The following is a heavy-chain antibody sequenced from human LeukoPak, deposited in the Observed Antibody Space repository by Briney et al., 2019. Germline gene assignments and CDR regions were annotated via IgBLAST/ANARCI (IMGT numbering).Heavy chain of an antibody. CDR3: ARRSGAGVWFDP. CDR1: GYTFTGYY. CDR2: INPNSGGT. Sequence: ASVKVSCKASGYTFTGYYMHWVRQAPGQGLEWMGWINPNSGGTNYAQKFQGRVTMTRDTSISTAYMELSRLRSDDTAVYYCARRSGAGVWFDPWGQGTLVTVSS. V-gene: IGHV1-2*02. J-gene: IGHJ5*02.